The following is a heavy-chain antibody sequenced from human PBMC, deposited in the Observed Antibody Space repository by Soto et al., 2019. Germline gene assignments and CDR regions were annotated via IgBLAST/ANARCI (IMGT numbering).Heavy chain of an antibody. CDR3: ARDLRGYYYYGMDV. Sequence: GGSLRLSCAASGFTFSSYAMHWVRQAPGKGLEWVAVISYDGSNKYYADSVKGRFTISRDNSKNTLYLQMNSLRAEDTAVYYCARDLRGYYYYGMDVWGQGTTVTVSS. J-gene: IGHJ6*02. V-gene: IGHV3-30-3*01. CDR2: ISYDGSNK. CDR1: GFTFSSYA.